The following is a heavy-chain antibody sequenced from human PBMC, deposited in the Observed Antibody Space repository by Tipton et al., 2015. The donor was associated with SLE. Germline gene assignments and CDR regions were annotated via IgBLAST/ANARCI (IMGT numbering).Heavy chain of an antibody. Sequence: SLRLSCAASGFTFSSYAMSWVRQAPGKGLEWVSAISGSGGSTYYADSVKGRFTISRDNSKNALYLQMNSLRAEDTAVYYCVKVARVTMVRGAHFDYWGQGTLVTVSS. J-gene: IGHJ4*02. CDR1: GFTFSSYA. D-gene: IGHD3-10*01. V-gene: IGHV3-23*01. CDR3: VKVARVTMVRGAHFDY. CDR2: ISGSGGST.